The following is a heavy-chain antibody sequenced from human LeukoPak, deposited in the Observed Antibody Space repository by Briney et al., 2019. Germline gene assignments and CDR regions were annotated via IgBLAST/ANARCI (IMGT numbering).Heavy chain of an antibody. CDR3: ASTYDSSGKSMDV. J-gene: IGHJ6*02. D-gene: IGHD3-22*01. V-gene: IGHV5-51*01. CDR2: IYPGDSDT. Sequence: GESLKISCKGSGYSFTSYWIGWVRQMPGEGLEWMGIIYPGDSDTRYSPSFQGQVTISADKSISTAYLQWSSLKASDTAMYYCASTYDSSGKSMDVWGQGTTVTVSS. CDR1: GYSFTSYW.